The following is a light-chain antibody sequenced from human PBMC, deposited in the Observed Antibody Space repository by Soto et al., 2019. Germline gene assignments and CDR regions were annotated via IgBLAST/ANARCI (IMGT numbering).Light chain of an antibody. V-gene: IGKV1-39*01. Sequence: DIQMTQSPSSLSASVGDRVTITCRASQRISSYLNWYQQKPGKAPKLLIYAASSLQSGVPSRFSGIGSWTDFTLTISSLQPDDFATYYCQQSYITPLTFGGGTKLESK. CDR1: QRISSY. CDR2: AAS. CDR3: QQSYITPLT. J-gene: IGKJ4*01.